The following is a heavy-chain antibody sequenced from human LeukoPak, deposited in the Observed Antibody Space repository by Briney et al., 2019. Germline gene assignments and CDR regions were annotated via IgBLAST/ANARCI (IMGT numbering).Heavy chain of an antibody. CDR1: GYTFTSYD. J-gene: IGHJ4*02. D-gene: IGHD2-8*01. V-gene: IGHV1-8*01. CDR3: GRGRGNGRPENYFDY. CDR2: MNPNSGNT. Sequence: ASVKVSCKASGYTFTSYDINWVRQATGQGLEWMGWMNPNSGNTGYAQKFQGRVTMTRNTSISTAYMELSSLRSEDTAAYYCGRGRGNGRPENYFDYWGQGTLVTVSS.